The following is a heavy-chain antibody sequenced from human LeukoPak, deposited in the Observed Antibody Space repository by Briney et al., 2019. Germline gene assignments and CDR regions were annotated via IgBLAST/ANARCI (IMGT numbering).Heavy chain of an antibody. CDR1: GYTFTGYY. CDR3: ARDVGNSWFDP. CDR2: INPNSGGT. Sequence: ASVKVSCKASGYTFTGYYMHWVRQAPGQGLEWMGWINPNSGGTNYAQKFQGRVTMTRDTSISTAYMELSSLRSEDTAVYYCARDVGNSWFDPWGQGTLVTVSS. D-gene: IGHD2/OR15-2a*01. V-gene: IGHV1-2*02. J-gene: IGHJ5*02.